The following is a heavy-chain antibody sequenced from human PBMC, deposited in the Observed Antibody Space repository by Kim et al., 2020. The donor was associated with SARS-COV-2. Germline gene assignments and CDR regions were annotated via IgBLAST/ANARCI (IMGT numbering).Heavy chain of an antibody. V-gene: IGHV3-23*01. CDR2: ISPSGSDS. J-gene: IGHJ4*02. CDR3: AKDVSAGWCNHFED. CDR1: GFTFSTFA. Sequence: GGSLRLSCAASGFTFSTFAMSWIRQAPGKGLEWVSTISPSGSDSLYADSVRGRFTISRDNSKNTLYLQLNSLRAEDTALYYCAKDVSAGWCNHFEDWGQG. D-gene: IGHD2-8*01.